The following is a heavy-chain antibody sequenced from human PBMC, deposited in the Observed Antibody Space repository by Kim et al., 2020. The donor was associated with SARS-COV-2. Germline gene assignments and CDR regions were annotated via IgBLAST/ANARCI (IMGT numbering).Heavy chain of an antibody. J-gene: IGHJ5*02. V-gene: IGHV3-33*08. CDR2: IWYDGSNK. CDR1: GFTFSSYG. CDR3: ARGRVYCSGGSCENWFDP. Sequence: GGSLRLPCAASGFTFSSYGMHWVRQAPGKGLEWVAVIWYDGSNKYYADSVKGRFTISRDNSKNTLYLQMNSLRAEDTAVYYCARGRVYCSGGSCENWFDPWGQGTLVTVSS. D-gene: IGHD2-15*01.